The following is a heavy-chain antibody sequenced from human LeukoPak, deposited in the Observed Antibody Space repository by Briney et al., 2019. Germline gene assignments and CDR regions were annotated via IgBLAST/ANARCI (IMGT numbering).Heavy chain of an antibody. V-gene: IGHV3-21*01. CDR1: GFTFSSYA. CDR3: AKYGPQDSGSSHFDY. CDR2: ISRGSDHI. D-gene: IGHD1-26*01. J-gene: IGHJ4*02. Sequence: KAGGSLRLSCAASGFTFSSYAMNWVRKAPGKGLEWVSSISRGSDHIFYADSMKGRFTISRDNAKNSLYLQMNSLGAEDTAVYYCAKYGPQDSGSSHFDYWGQGALVTVSS.